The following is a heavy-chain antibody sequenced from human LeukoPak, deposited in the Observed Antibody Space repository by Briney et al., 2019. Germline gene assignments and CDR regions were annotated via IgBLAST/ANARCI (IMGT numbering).Heavy chain of an antibody. V-gene: IGHV4-30-2*01. CDR3: ARFWSGYYLD. CDR1: GGSISSGGYS. CDR2: IYHSGST. J-gene: IGHJ4*02. D-gene: IGHD3-3*01. Sequence: PSETLSLTCAVSGGSISSGGYSWSWIRQPPGKGLEWIGYIYHSGSTNYNPSLKSRVTISVDRSKNQFSLKLSSVTAADTAVYYCARFWSGYYLDWGQGTLVTVSS.